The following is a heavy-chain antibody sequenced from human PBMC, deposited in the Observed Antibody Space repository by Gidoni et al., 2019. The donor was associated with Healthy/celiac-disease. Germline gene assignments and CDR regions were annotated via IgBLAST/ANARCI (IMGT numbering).Heavy chain of an antibody. D-gene: IGHD5-12*01. CDR3: ARDRPRGYGRDGYRQGYGMDV. CDR1: GYTFTGYS. CDR2: IKPNRGGT. J-gene: IGHJ6*02. Sequence: QVQMVQSGAQVKTPGASVKVSATASGYTFTGYSLHWVRQSPGQGLEWMGWIKPNRGGTNYAQKFQGRVTMTRDTSISTAYMELRRLRSDDTAVYDCARDRPRGYGRDGYRQGYGMDVWGQGTTVTVSS. V-gene: IGHV1-2*02.